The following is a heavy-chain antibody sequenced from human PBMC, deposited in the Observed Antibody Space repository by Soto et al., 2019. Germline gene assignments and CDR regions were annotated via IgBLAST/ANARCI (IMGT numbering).Heavy chain of an antibody. CDR1: GFTFDNFA. CDR2: ISGGGGGR. V-gene: IGHV3-23*01. D-gene: IGHD3-22*01. Sequence: EVRLLESGGGLEQPGGSLRLSCTTSGFTFDNFAMSWVRQAPGRGLEWVSAISGGGGGRYYADSVKGRFIISRDNSKNTVYLQVNGLRIEDTAVYYCAKDVHYDSSGGLDYWGQGTLVTGSS. CDR3: AKDVHYDSSGGLDY. J-gene: IGHJ4*02.